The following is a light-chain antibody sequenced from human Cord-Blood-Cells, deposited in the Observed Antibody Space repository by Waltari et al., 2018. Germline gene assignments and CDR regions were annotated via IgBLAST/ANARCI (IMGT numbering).Light chain of an antibody. V-gene: IGLV3-1*01. J-gene: IGLJ2*01. CDR2: QDS. CDR1: KLGDKY. Sequence: SYELTQPPSVSVSPGQTASITCSGDKLGDKYACWYQQKPGQSPVLGIYQDSKRPSGIPDRFSGSNSGNTATLTIGGTQAMDEADYYCQAWDSSTVVFGGGTKLTVL. CDR3: QAWDSSTVV.